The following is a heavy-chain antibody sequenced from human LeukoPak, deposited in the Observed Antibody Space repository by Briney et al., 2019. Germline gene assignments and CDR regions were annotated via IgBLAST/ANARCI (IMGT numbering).Heavy chain of an antibody. CDR3: AKDVDDISSTFYSFHH. V-gene: IGHV4-59*08. CDR2: IYNSGST. J-gene: IGHJ1*01. D-gene: IGHD2/OR15-2a*01. CDR1: GGSISSYY. Sequence: PSETLSLTCTVSGGSISSYYWSWIRQPPGKGLEWIGYIYNSGSTSYNPSLKSRVTMSVDTFKNQFSLKLSSVTAADTAVYYCAKDVDDISSTFYSFHHWGQGTLVTVSS.